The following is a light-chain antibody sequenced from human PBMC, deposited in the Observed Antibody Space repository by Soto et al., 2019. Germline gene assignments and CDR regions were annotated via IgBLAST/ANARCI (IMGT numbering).Light chain of an antibody. CDR1: NSDVGSSVY. CDR2: EVN. CDR3: SSYTNINTRACV. Sequence: QSVLTQPASVSGSPGQSISFSCAGSNSDVGSSVYVSWYRQHPGKAPQLIIYEVNKRPSGVSNRFSGTKSGNTASLTISGLQAEDEAEYYCSSYTNINTRACVFGTGTKVTVL. V-gene: IGLV2-14*01. J-gene: IGLJ1*01.